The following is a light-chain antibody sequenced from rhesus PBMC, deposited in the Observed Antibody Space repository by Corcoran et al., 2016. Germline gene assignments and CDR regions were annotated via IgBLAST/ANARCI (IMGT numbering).Light chain of an antibody. J-gene: IGKJ4*01. Sequence: DIQMTQSPSSLSASVGDTVTITCRASQGISSYLNWFQQKPGKAPKLLIYYANSLATGVPSRFSGGGSGTDFTLTISSLQPKDFATYYCQQGNSYPLTFDGGTKVELK. CDR3: QQGNSYPLT. CDR1: QGISSY. CDR2: YAN. V-gene: IGKV1-28*02.